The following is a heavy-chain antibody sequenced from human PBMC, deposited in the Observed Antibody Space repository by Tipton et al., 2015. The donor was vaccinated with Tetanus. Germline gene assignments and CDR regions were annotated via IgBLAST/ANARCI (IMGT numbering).Heavy chain of an antibody. V-gene: IGHV4-4*07. J-gene: IGHJ4*02. CDR3: ARHRGKFFFDY. CDR1: GGSISSYY. Sequence: LRLSCTVSGGSISSYYWSWIRQPAGKGLEWIGRIYTSGSTNYNPSLRSRATLSVDTSKNQFSLNLRSVTAADTAHYFCARHRGKFFFDYWGRGTLVTVSS. CDR2: IYTSGST.